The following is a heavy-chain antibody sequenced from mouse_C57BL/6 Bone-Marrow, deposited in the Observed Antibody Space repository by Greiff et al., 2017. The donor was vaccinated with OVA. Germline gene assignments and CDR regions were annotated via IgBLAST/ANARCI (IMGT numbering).Heavy chain of an antibody. J-gene: IGHJ1*03. D-gene: IGHD1-1*01. CDR1: GFTFTDYY. Sequence: EVKLMESGGGLVQPGGSLSLSCAASGFTFTDYYMSWVRQPPGKALEWLGFIRNKANGYTTEYSASVKGRFTISRDNSQRILYLQMNALSAEVSATSYCARSLYGSNDGYFDVWGTGTTVTVSS. CDR2: IRNKANGYTT. V-gene: IGHV7-3*01. CDR3: ARSLYGSNDGYFDV.